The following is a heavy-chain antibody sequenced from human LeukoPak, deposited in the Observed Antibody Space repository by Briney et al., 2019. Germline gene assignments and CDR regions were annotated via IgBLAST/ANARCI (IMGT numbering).Heavy chain of an antibody. Sequence: GASVKVSCKASGYTFTSYGISWVRQAPGQGLEWMGWISAYNGNTNYAQKLQGRVTMTTDTSTSTAYMELRSLRSDDTAVYYCARDLRGYDFWSGYYSPSLDYWGQGTLVTVSS. CDR3: ARDLRGYDFWSGYYSPSLDY. V-gene: IGHV1-18*01. J-gene: IGHJ4*02. D-gene: IGHD3-3*01. CDR1: GYTFTSYG. CDR2: ISAYNGNT.